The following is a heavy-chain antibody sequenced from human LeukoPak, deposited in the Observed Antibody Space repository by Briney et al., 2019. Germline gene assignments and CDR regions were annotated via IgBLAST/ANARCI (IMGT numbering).Heavy chain of an antibody. CDR1: GVSLSGYY. Sequence: PSETLSLTCAVYGVSLSGYYLSWIRQPPGKGLEWIGEINHSGSTNYNPSLKSRVTISVDTSKHQFSLRLSSVTAADTAVYYCARMNRSRATMIVVVRLYDWFDPWGQGTLVTVSS. J-gene: IGHJ5*02. V-gene: IGHV4-34*01. D-gene: IGHD3-22*01. CDR3: ARMNRSRATMIVVVRLYDWFDP. CDR2: INHSGST.